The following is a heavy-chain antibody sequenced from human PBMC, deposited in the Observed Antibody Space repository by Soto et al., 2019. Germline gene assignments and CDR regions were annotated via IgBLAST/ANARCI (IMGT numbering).Heavy chain of an antibody. J-gene: IGHJ4*02. CDR1: GFSLSTSGVG. V-gene: IGHV2-5*01. D-gene: IGHD6-13*01. CDR2: IYWNDVK. Sequence: QITLKESGPTLVKPTQTLTLTCTFSGFSLSTSGVGVGWIRQPPGKALEWLALIYWNDVKRYSPSLKSRLTVTKDTSKNHVVLTMTNMDPVDTATYYWAHGAIYTSTWFYFDYWRQGTLVTVSS. CDR3: AHGAIYTSTWFYFDY.